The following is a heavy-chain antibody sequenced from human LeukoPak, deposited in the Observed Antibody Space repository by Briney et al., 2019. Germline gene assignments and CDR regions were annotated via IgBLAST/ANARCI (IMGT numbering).Heavy chain of an antibody. Sequence: SETLSLTCTVSGGSVCSGTYYWSWIRQSPGKGLECIGNVYYSGSAYYNPSLKSRVTMSVDTSKNQFSLKLSSVTAADTAVYYCARDLTMVRGVIGYWGQGTLVTVSS. J-gene: IGHJ4*02. V-gene: IGHV4-39*07. CDR2: VYYSGSA. CDR3: ARDLTMVRGVIGY. D-gene: IGHD3-10*01. CDR1: GGSVCSGTYY.